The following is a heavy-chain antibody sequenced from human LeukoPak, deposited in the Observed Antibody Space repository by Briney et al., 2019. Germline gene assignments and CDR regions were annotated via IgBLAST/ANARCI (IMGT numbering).Heavy chain of an antibody. V-gene: IGHV4-34*01. D-gene: IGHD3-16*02. Sequence: NPSETLSLTCAVYGVSFSGYYWSWIRQPPGEGLEWVGEINHSGSTNYNPSLKSRVTISVDTSKNQFSLKLSSVTAADTAVYYCARGTRHYVWGSYRSYYFDYWGQGTLVTVSS. CDR2: INHSGST. J-gene: IGHJ4*02. CDR1: GVSFSGYY. CDR3: ARGTRHYVWGSYRSYYFDY.